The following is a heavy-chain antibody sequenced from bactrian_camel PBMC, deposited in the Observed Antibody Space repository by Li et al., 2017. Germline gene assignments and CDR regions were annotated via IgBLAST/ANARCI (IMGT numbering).Heavy chain of an antibody. D-gene: IGHD6*01. CDR3: AADGVNLQLARGYNY. CDR1: GITEGTNC. V-gene: IGHV3S54*01. J-gene: IGHJ4*01. CDR2: IYAGGVST. Sequence: QVQLVESGGGSVQAGGSLRLSCEVSGITEGTNCIGWFRQAPGKEREGVAVIYAGGVSTYADSVKDRFRISQDNAKNTLYLQMNNLKVDDTAMYYCAADGVNLQLARGYNYWGQETQVTVS.